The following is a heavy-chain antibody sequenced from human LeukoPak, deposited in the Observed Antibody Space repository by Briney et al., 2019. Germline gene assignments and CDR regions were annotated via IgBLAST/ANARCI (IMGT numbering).Heavy chain of an antibody. J-gene: IGHJ4*02. CDR3: ARGRIRGMVVAATQFDY. D-gene: IGHD2-15*01. CDR2: INPSGGST. Sequence: ASVKVSCKASGYTFTSYYMHWVRQAPGQGLEWMGIINPSGGSTSYAQKFQGRVTMTRDMSTSTVYMELSSLRSEDTAVYYCARGRIRGMVVAATQFDYWGQGTLVTVSS. CDR1: GYTFTSYY. V-gene: IGHV1-46*01.